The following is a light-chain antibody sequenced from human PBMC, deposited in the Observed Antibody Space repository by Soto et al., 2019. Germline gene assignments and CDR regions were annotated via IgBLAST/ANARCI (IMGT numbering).Light chain of an antibody. J-gene: IGLJ1*01. CDR2: VEGRGSY. CDR1: SGHSTYI. CDR3: ETWGSNTHV. V-gene: IGLV4-60*03. Sequence: QLVLTQSSSASASLGSSVKLTCTLSSGHSTYIIAWHQQQPGKAPRYLMKVEGRGSYNKGSGVPDRFSGSSYGTDRYLTISNLQSEDEADYFCETWGSNTHVFGTGTQLTVL.